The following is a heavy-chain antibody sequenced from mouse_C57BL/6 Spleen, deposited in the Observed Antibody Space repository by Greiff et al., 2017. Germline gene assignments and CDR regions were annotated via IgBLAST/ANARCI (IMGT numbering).Heavy chain of an antibody. Sequence: LEESGAELVKPGASVKLSCKASGYTFTEYTIHWVKQRSGQGLEWIGWFYPGSGSIKYNEKFKDKATLTADKSSSTVYMELSRLTSEDSAVYFCARHEGGYDYEVLYFDYWGQGTTLTVSS. CDR2: FYPGSGSI. D-gene: IGHD2-4*01. J-gene: IGHJ2*01. CDR1: GYTFTEYT. CDR3: ARHEGGYDYEVLYFDY. V-gene: IGHV1-62-2*01.